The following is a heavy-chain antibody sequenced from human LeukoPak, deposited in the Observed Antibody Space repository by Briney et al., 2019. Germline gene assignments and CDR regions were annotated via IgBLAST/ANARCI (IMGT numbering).Heavy chain of an antibody. CDR1: GGTFSSFA. Sequence: SVKVSCKASGGTFSSFAISWVRQAPGQGLEWMGGIIPIFGTANYAQKFQGRVTITTDESTSTAYMELSSLRSEDTAVYYCAGRHSMGGYSYGLGGYWGQGTLVTVSS. V-gene: IGHV1-69*05. CDR2: IIPIFGTA. D-gene: IGHD5-18*01. J-gene: IGHJ4*02. CDR3: AGRHSMGGYSYGLGGY.